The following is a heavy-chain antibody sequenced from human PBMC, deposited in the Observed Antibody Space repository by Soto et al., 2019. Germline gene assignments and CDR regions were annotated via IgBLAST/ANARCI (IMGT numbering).Heavy chain of an antibody. J-gene: IGHJ6*02. CDR1: GFTFSNYG. D-gene: IGHD1-26*01. CDR3: SKGGSKAGMDV. Sequence: ILSCAVSGFTFSNYGMHWVRQAPGKGLEWVALISYDVNNKYYADSVKGRFTISRDNSKNTLFLQMNGLRAEDTAVYYCSKGGSKAGMDVWGQGTTVTVSS. CDR2: ISYDVNNK. V-gene: IGHV3-30*18.